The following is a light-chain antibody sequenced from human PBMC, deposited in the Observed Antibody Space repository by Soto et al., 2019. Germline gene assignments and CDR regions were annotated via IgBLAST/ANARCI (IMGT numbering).Light chain of an antibody. CDR2: DAS. Sequence: EIVLTQSPGTLSLSPGERATLSCGASQSVGSSFLAWHQQRPGQSPRLLIYDASSRATGIPDRFSGSGSGTDFTLTINRLEPEDFAVYYCQQYGSSPRTFGQGTRLEIK. CDR1: QSVGSSF. V-gene: IGKV3-20*01. CDR3: QQYGSSPRT. J-gene: IGKJ5*01.